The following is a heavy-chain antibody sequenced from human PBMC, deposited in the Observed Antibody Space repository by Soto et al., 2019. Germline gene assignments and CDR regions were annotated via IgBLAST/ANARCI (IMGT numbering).Heavy chain of an antibody. D-gene: IGHD1-7*01. V-gene: IGHV1-18*01. Sequence: ASVKVSCKASGYTFTSYGISWVRQAPGQGREWMGWISAYNGNTNYAQKLQGRVTMTTDTSTSTAYMELRSLRSDDTAVYYCARDRYNWNYDYYYYYGMDVWGQGTTVTVSS. CDR1: GYTFTSYG. CDR2: ISAYNGNT. CDR3: ARDRYNWNYDYYYYYGMDV. J-gene: IGHJ6*02.